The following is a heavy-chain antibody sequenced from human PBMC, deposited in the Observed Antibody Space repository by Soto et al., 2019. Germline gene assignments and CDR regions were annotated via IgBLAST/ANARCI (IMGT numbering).Heavy chain of an antibody. CDR2: ISYDGSNK. D-gene: IGHD3-3*01. V-gene: IGHV3-30-3*01. Sequence: QVQLVESGGGVVQPGRSLRLSCAASGFTFSSYAMHWVRQAPGKGLEWVAVISYDGSNKYYADSVKGRFTISRDNSKNTLYLQMNSLRAEDTAVYYCAREHGSTIFGVVHFQPYYFDYWGQGTLVTVSS. CDR3: AREHGSTIFGVVHFQPYYFDY. J-gene: IGHJ4*02. CDR1: GFTFSSYA.